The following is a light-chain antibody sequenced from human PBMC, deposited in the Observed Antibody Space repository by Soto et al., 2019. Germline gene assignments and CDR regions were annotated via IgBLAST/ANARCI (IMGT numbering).Light chain of an antibody. CDR1: HAIGIY. J-gene: IGKJ1*01. Sequence: DIQMTQSPSSLSTSVGDRVTITCRASHAIGIYLAWYQQKPGKVPKLLIYAASTLQSGVPSRFSGSGSGTDFTLTINSLQPEDVATYYCQKYSGAPPTVGQGTKVEI. CDR2: AAS. CDR3: QKYSGAPPT. V-gene: IGKV1-27*01.